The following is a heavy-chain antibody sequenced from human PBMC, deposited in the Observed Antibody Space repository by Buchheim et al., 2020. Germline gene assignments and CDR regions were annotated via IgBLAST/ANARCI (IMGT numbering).Heavy chain of an antibody. CDR3: ARHEYSYGYSEWGLDY. CDR1: GGSISSSSYY. Sequence: QLQLQESGPGLVKPSETLSLTCTVSGGSISSSSYYWGWIRQPPGKGLEWIVCIYYSGSTYYNPSLKSRVTISVDTSKNRFYLKLGSVTAADTAVYYCARHEYSYGYSEWGLDYWGQGTL. CDR2: IYYSGST. J-gene: IGHJ4*02. D-gene: IGHD5-18*01. V-gene: IGHV4-39*01.